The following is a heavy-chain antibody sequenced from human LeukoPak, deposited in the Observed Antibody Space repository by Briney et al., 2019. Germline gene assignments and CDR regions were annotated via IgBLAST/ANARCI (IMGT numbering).Heavy chain of an antibody. CDR1: GFTFSSYS. CDR2: IRYDGSNK. V-gene: IGHV3-30*02. J-gene: IGHJ4*02. Sequence: GGSLRLSCAASGFTFSSYSMHWVRQAPGKGLEWVTFIRYDGSNKYSADSVKGRFTISRDNSKNTLYLQMNSLRAEDSAVYYCAKDGRGSGYFPDYWGQGTLVTVSS. CDR3: AKDGRGSGYFPDY. D-gene: IGHD3-22*01.